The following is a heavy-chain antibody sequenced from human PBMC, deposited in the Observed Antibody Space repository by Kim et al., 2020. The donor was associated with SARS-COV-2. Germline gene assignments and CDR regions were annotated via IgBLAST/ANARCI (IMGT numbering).Heavy chain of an antibody. D-gene: IGHD6-13*01. CDR3: AKDQEEVSSWQTYGMDV. V-gene: IGHV3-30*02. Sequence: VESQFTIDRDNSKHTLYLQMNSLRAEDTAVYYCAKDQEEVSSWQTYGMDVWGQGTTVTVSS. J-gene: IGHJ6*02.